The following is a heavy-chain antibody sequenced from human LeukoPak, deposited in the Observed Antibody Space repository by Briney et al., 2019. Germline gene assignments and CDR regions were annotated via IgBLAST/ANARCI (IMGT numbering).Heavy chain of an antibody. Sequence: QPGGSLRLSCAASGFSFTTYWMSWVRQAPGKGLEWVSAISGSGGSTYYADSVKGRFTISRDNSKNTLYLQMNSLRAEDTAVYYCANTRRVVISPFDYWGQGTLVTVSS. CDR3: ANTRRVVISPFDY. V-gene: IGHV3-23*01. J-gene: IGHJ4*02. CDR2: ISGSGGST. D-gene: IGHD3-3*01. CDR1: GFSFTTYW.